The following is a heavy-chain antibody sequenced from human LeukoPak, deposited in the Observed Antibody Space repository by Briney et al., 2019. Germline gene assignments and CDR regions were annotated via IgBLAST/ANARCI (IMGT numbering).Heavy chain of an antibody. CDR2: IRYDGRNK. J-gene: IGHJ3*02. Sequence: GGSLRLSCAASGFTFSSYGMHWVRQAPGKGLEWVAFIRYDGRNKYYADSVKGRFTISRDNSKNTLYLQMNSLRAEDTAVYYCAQGYIGAAAMSSAFDIWGQGTMVTVSS. CDR3: AQGYIGAAAMSSAFDI. CDR1: GFTFSSYG. V-gene: IGHV3-30*02. D-gene: IGHD1-26*01.